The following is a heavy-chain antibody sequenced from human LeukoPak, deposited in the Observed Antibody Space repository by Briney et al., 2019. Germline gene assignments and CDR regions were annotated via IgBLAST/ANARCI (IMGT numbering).Heavy chain of an antibody. J-gene: IGHJ4*02. D-gene: IGHD3-3*01. CDR1: GFTFSSYS. CDR2: ISSSDSTI. Sequence: GGSLRLSCAASGFTFSSYSMNWVRQAPGKGLEWVSYISSSDSTIYYADSVKGRFTISRDNAKNSLYLQMNSLRAEDTAVYYCARGSEWSSGVSDYWGQGTLVTASS. CDR3: ARGSEWSSGVSDY. V-gene: IGHV3-48*01.